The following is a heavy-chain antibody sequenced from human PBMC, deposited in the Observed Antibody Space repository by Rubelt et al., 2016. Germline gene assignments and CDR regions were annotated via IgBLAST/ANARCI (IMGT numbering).Heavy chain of an antibody. V-gene: IGHV1-18*01. J-gene: IGHJ4*02. CDR3: ARERDDYGDY. CDR1: GYNFTSDG. D-gene: IGHD5-24*01. CDR2: ISAYNGNT. Sequence: QVQLVQSGAEVKKPGASVKVSCKASGYNFTSDGISWVRQAPGQGHEGRGGISAYNGNTNYAQKRQRRVTMTTDTSTRTAYMELRSLRSDDTAVYYCARERDDYGDYWGQGTLVTVSS.